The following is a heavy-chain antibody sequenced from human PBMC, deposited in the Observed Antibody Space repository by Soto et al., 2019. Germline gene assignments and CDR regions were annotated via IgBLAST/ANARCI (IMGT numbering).Heavy chain of an antibody. D-gene: IGHD2-15*01. Sequence: ASVKVSCKASGYTFTSYDINWVRQATGQGLEWMGWMNPNSGNTGYAQKFQGRVTMTRNTTISTAYMELSSIRSEDTAVYSCARGDCSGGSCSDYWGQGTLVTVSS. CDR2: MNPNSGNT. CDR1: GYTFTSYD. CDR3: ARGDCSGGSCSDY. V-gene: IGHV1-8*01. J-gene: IGHJ4*02.